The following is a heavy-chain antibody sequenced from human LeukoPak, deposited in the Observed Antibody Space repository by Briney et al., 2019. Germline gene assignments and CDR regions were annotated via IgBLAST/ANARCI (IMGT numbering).Heavy chain of an antibody. Sequence: GGSLRLSCAASGFTFSNYWMNWVRQAPGQGLEWLSRINDAGRDISYADSVKGRFTSSRDSAKNTLYLQMNSLRAEDTAVYYGTRIRVGAHHLEYWGQGTLVTVSS. V-gene: IGHV3-74*01. D-gene: IGHD1-26*01. CDR2: INDAGRDI. CDR3: TRIRVGAHHLEY. J-gene: IGHJ4*02. CDR1: GFTFSNYW.